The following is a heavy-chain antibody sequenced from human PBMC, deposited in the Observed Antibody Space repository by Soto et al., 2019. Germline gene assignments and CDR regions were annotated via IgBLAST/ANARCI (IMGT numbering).Heavy chain of an antibody. D-gene: IGHD6-13*01. J-gene: IGHJ4*02. V-gene: IGHV3-30*18. CDR2: ISFDGSNT. CDR3: AKKDSRTWYRADFDY. Sequence: GGSLRLSCAASGFTFSSNDMHWVRQAPGKGLEWVALISFDGSNTYYTDSVKGRFTISRDNSKNTLYLQMNTLRVDDTAVYYCAKKDSRTWYRADFDYWGQGTLVTVSS. CDR1: GFTFSSND.